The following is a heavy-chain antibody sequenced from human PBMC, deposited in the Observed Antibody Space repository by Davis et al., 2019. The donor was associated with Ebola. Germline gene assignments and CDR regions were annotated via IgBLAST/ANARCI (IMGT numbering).Heavy chain of an antibody. CDR2: TYYSSKWFN. V-gene: IGHV6-1*01. D-gene: IGHD3-16*01. CDR3: VRGWGRSGLDV. Sequence: PSETLSLTCDISGDSVSSGGWNWIRQSPSRGLEWLGRTYYSSKWFNDYAVSVNGRITINPDTPKNQFSLQLNSVTPEDAAVYYCVRGWGRSGLDVWGQGTTVTVSS. J-gene: IGHJ6*02. CDR1: GDSVSSGG.